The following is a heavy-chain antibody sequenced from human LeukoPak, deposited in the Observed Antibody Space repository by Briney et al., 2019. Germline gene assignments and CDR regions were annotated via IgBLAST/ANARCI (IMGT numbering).Heavy chain of an antibody. CDR3: ATPFHCSGGSCHYYYYGMDV. Sequence: SVKVSCKASGGTFSSYAISWVRQAPGQGLEWMGGIIPIFGTANYAQKFQGRVTITADESTSTAYMELSSLRSEDTAVYYCATPFHCSGGSCHYYYYGMDVWGQGTTVTVSS. V-gene: IGHV1-69*13. D-gene: IGHD2-15*01. J-gene: IGHJ6*02. CDR1: GGTFSSYA. CDR2: IIPIFGTA.